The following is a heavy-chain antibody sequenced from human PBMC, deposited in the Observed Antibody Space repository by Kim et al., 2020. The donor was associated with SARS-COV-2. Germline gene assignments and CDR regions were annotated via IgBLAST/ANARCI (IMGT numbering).Heavy chain of an antibody. J-gene: IGHJ4*02. Sequence: SETLSLTCTVSGGSISSSSYYWGWIRQPPGKGLEWIGSIYYSGSTYYNPSLKSRVTISVDTSKNQFSLKLSSVTAADTAVYYCARRRGSYDSSGYLYDYWGQGTLVTVSS. V-gene: IGHV4-39*01. CDR1: GGSISSSSYY. CDR3: ARRRGSYDSSGYLYDY. CDR2: IYYSGST. D-gene: IGHD3-22*01.